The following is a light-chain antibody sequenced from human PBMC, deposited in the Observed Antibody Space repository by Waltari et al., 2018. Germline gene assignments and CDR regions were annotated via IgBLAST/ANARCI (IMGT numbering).Light chain of an antibody. Sequence: QSALTQPASVSGSPGQSITLPRTGHISDVGNFKRVPWYPHHPGQAPKLMIYAVSKRPSGGSDRFSGSKSGDMASLTISGLQPEDEAEYFCSSYAGSSKGVFGGGTKVTVL. CDR1: ISDVGNFKR. CDR3: SSYAGSSKGV. CDR2: AVS. V-gene: IGLV2-23*02. J-gene: IGLJ2*01.